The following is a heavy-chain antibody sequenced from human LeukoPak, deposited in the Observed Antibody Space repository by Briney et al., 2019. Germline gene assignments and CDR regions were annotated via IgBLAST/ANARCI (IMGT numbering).Heavy chain of an antibody. J-gene: IGHJ4*02. D-gene: IGHD1-1*01. CDR3: ARARTGTTSGSFDY. V-gene: IGHV1-69*04. CDR1: GGTFSSCA. Sequence: ASVKVSCKASGGTFSSCAVSWVRQAPGQGLEWMGRIIPILGIANYAQKFQGRVTITADKSTSTAYMELSSLRSEDTAVYYCARARTGTTSGSFDYWGQGTLVTVSS. CDR2: IIPILGIA.